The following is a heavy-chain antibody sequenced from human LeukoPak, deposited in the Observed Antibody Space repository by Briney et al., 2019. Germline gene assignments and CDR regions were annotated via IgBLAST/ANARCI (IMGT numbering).Heavy chain of an antibody. CDR2: IIPIFGTA. J-gene: IGHJ4*02. Sequence: SVKVSCKASGGTFSSYAISWVRQAPGQGLVWMGGIIPIFGTANYAQKFQGRVTITTDESTSAAYMELSSLRSEDTAVYYCARDDLDSSSWYGYWGQGTLVTVSS. V-gene: IGHV1-69*05. CDR1: GGTFSSYA. CDR3: ARDDLDSSSWYGY. D-gene: IGHD6-13*01.